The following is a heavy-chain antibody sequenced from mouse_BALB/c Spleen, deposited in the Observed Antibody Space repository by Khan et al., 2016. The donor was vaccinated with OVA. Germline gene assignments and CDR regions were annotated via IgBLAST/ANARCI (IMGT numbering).Heavy chain of an antibody. CDR3: AVSKYDSHWYFDV. J-gene: IGHJ1*01. D-gene: IGHD2-3*01. V-gene: IGHV1S56*01. CDR2: IFPVDGRS. Sequence: QVQLKESGRELVKPGASVKMSCKASGYSFISYYIHWVKQRPGQGLEWIGWIFPVDGRSKYNEKFKGKTALTADKSSSTAYMLLSSLTSEDSAIYFCAVSKYDSHWYFDVWGAGTTVTVSS. CDR1: GYSFISYY.